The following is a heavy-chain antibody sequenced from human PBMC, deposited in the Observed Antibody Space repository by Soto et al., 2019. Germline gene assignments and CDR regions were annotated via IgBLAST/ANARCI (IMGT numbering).Heavy chain of an antibody. V-gene: IGHV2-26*04. D-gene: IGHD6-13*01. CDR2: IFSNHEK. J-gene: IGHJ5*02. Sequence: QVTVKESGPVLVKPTETLTLTCTVSGFSLSNAGLGVSWIRQPPGKALEWLAHIFSNHEKSYSTSLKSRLTISKHTSKSQVVRTMTNMDPVDTATYYCASTYSTSWYWFDPWGQGTLVTVSS. CDR3: ASTYSTSWYWFDP. CDR1: GFSLSNAGLG.